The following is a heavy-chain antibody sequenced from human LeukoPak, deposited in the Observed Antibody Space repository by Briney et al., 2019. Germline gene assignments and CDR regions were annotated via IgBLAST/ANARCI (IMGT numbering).Heavy chain of an antibody. CDR3: ARFPYIAVGGPASAFDI. V-gene: IGHV4-61*01. CDR2: IYHSGTT. D-gene: IGHD6-19*01. CDR1: GGSIRSTTNY. J-gene: IGHJ3*02. Sequence: PSETLSLTCTVSGGSIRSTTNYWSWIRQPPGKGLEWMGYIYHSGTTNYNPSLRSRVTISVDTSKNQFSLKLSSVTAADTAVYYCARFPYIAVGGPASAFDIWGQGTMVTVSS.